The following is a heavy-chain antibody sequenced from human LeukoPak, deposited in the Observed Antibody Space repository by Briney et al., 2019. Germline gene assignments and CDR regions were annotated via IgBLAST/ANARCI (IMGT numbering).Heavy chain of an antibody. V-gene: IGHV3-30-3*01. Sequence: GRSLRLSCAASGFTFSSYAMHWVRQAPGEGLEWVAVISYDGSNKYYADSVKGRFTISRDNSKNTLDLQMNSLRAEDTAVYYCARGYSSSWYAGHFDYWGQGTLVTVSS. CDR3: ARGYSSSWYAGHFDY. D-gene: IGHD6-13*01. CDR1: GFTFSSYA. CDR2: ISYDGSNK. J-gene: IGHJ4*02.